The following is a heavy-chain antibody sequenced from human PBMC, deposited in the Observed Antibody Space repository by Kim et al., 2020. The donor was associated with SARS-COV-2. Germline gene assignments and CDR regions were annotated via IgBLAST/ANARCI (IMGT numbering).Heavy chain of an antibody. J-gene: IGHJ6*02. CDR3: ARRPYGSGGADV. Sequence: EYAASVKDRFTISRDDSKNSLYLQMNSLKTEDTAIYYCARRPYGSGGADVWGQGTTVTVSS. V-gene: IGHV3-72*01. D-gene: IGHD3-10*01.